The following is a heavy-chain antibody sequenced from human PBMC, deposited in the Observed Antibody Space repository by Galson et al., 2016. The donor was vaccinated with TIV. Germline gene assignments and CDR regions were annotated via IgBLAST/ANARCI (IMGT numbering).Heavy chain of an antibody. CDR3: ARRYFDL. J-gene: IGHJ2*01. V-gene: IGHV3-7*01. CDR1: GFTFSDYW. Sequence: SLRLSCAASGFTFSDYWMHWVRQTQGKGLEWVANIKQDGSEKYYVDSVKGRFTISRDNAKSSLFLQMNSLRAEDTAVYYCARRYFDLWGRGTLVTVSS. CDR2: IKQDGSEK.